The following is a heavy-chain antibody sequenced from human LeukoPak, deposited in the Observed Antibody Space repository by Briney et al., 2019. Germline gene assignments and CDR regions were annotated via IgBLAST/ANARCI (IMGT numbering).Heavy chain of an antibody. D-gene: IGHD5-24*01. Sequence: GGSLRLSCAVSELIIRNYWMTWVRQVRGKGLEWVADINSDVSETHYVDSVKGRFTISRDNAKNTLFLQMSSVRAEDTALYYCAIPQILPDDIYNFWGQGTMVTVS. CDR2: INSDVSET. J-gene: IGHJ3*01. CDR1: ELIIRNYW. CDR3: AIPQILPDDIYNF. V-gene: IGHV3-7*01.